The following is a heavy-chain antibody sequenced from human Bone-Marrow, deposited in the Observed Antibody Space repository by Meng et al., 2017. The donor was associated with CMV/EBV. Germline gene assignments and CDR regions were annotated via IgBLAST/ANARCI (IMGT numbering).Heavy chain of an antibody. V-gene: IGHV4-39*07. Sequence: SETLSLTCTVSGGSISSSSYYWGWIRQPPGKGLEWIGSIYYSGSTNYNPSLKSRVTISVDTSKNQFSLKLSSVTAADTAVYYCARTNTYYYDSSGYSLYWFDPWGQGTLVTVSS. CDR3: ARTNTYYYDSSGYSLYWFDP. CDR1: GGSISSSSYY. J-gene: IGHJ5*02. CDR2: IYYSGST. D-gene: IGHD3-22*01.